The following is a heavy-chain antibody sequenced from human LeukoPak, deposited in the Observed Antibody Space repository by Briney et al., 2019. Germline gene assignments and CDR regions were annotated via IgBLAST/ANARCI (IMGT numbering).Heavy chain of an antibody. D-gene: IGHD5-18*01. J-gene: IGHJ4*02. CDR2: MQSTGVS. V-gene: IGHV4-59*01. CDR3: ARDKRHSYGRYFEH. CDR1: GDSISTYH. Sequence: SETLSLTCSVSGDSISTYHWNWIRKPPGKGLEWIAYMQSTGVSKYNPSLKSRVTMVVDMSTNQVVLNLRSVTAADTAVYYCARDKRHSYGRYFEHWGQGLLVTASS.